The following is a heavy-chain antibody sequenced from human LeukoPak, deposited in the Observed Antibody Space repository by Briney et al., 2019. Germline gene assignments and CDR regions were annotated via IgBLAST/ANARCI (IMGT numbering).Heavy chain of an antibody. CDR1: GYTFTSYY. V-gene: IGHV1-8*02. CDR2: MDPNSGST. J-gene: IGHJ3*02. Sequence: ASVKVSCKASGYTFTSYYMHWVRQAPGQGLEWMGWMDPNSGSTGYAQKFQGRVTMTRDTSISTAYMELSSLTSEDTAVYYCAREARGAAAADDPLDIWGQGTTVTVSS. CDR3: AREARGAAAADDPLDI. D-gene: IGHD6-13*01.